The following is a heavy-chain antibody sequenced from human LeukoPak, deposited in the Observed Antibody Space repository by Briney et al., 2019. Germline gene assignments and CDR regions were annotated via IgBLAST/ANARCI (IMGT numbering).Heavy chain of an antibody. D-gene: IGHD6-13*01. CDR3: ARGIAAPNWFDP. Sequence: GGSLRLSCAASGFTLSDYYMSWIRQAPGKGLEWVSYISSSGSTIYYADSMKGRFTISRDNAKNPLYLQMNSLRAEDTAVYYCARGIAAPNWFDPWGQGTLVTVSS. J-gene: IGHJ5*02. V-gene: IGHV3-11*01. CDR2: ISSSGSTI. CDR1: GFTLSDYY.